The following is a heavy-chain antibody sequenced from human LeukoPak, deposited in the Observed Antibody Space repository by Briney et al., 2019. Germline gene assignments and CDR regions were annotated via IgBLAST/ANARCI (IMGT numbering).Heavy chain of an antibody. CDR3: ARDGRWLQPHPYYFDY. CDR2: INPSGGST. D-gene: IGHD5-24*01. CDR1: GYTFTSYY. V-gene: IGHV1-46*01. Sequence: ASVKVSCKASGYTFTSYYMHWVRQAPGQGLEWMGIINPSGGSTSYAQKFQGRVTMTTDTSTSTAYMELRSLRSDDTAVYYCARDGRWLQPHPYYFDYWGQGTLVTVSS. J-gene: IGHJ4*02.